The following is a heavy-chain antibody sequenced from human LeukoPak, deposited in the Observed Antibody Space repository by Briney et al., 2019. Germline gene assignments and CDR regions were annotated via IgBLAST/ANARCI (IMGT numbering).Heavy chain of an antibody. Sequence: PSETLSLTCAVYGGSFSGYYWSWIRQPPGKGRGWSGEINHSGSTNYNPSLKSRVTISVDTSKNQFSLKLSSVTAADTAVYYCARGLYSSSPPGYYFDYWGQGTLVTVSS. J-gene: IGHJ4*02. CDR2: INHSGST. V-gene: IGHV4-34*01. CDR1: GGSFSGYY. D-gene: IGHD6-6*01. CDR3: ARGLYSSSPPGYYFDY.